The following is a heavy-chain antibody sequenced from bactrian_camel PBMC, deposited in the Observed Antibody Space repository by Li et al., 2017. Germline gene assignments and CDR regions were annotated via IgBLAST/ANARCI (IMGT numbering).Heavy chain of an antibody. CDR2: TIEGDGIA. CDR1: GYTYTRTC. Sequence: HVQLVESGGGSVQAGGSLTLSCSAPGYTYTRTCMGWFRQAPGKEREGVATIEGDGIATYLDSVKGRFTISKDNATNTLYLQMNNLKPDDTAMYYCAADPAFLGDCILGGWSYTLGDNSWGQGTQVTVS. D-gene: IGHD5*01. J-gene: IGHJ6*01. CDR3: AADPAFLGDCILGGWSYTLGDNS. V-gene: IGHV3S1*01.